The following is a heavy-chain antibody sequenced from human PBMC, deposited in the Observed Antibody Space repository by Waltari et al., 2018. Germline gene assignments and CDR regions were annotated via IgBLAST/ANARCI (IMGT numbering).Heavy chain of an antibody. D-gene: IGHD5-18*01. J-gene: IGHJ4*02. Sequence: QVHLQESGPGLVRPSQTLSLTCNVSGAPLRSGPYYWNWIRQPAGKGPEWIGRIHISGSTNYSPSLKSRVTISVDTSNNQFSLKLTSVTAADTAVYYCARGIAKGGYGAVDYWGQGRLVTVSS. CDR2: IHISGST. CDR1: GAPLRSGPYY. CDR3: ARGIAKGGYGAVDY. V-gene: IGHV4-61*02.